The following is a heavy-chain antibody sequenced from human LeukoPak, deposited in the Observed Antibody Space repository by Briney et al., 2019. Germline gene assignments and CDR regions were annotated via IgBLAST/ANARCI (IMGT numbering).Heavy chain of an antibody. V-gene: IGHV3-49*03. CDR2: IRSKAYGGTT. Sequence: PGGSLRLSCTASGFTFGDYAMSWFRQAPGKGLEWVGFIRSKAYGGTTEYAASVKGRFTISRDDSKSIAYLQMNSLKTEDTAVYYCTRAGSSIWSYYHYMDVWGKGTTVTVSS. D-gene: IGHD5/OR15-5a*01. CDR3: TRAGSSIWSYYHYMDV. J-gene: IGHJ6*03. CDR1: GFTFGDYA.